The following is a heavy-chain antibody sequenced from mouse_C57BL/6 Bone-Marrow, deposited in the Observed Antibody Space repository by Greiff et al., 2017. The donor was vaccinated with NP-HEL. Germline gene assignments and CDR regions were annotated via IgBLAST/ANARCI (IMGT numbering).Heavy chain of an antibody. D-gene: IGHD1-1*01. V-gene: IGHV5-2*01. CDR3: SKPPQFITTVVALYYFDC. Sequence: EVMLVESGGGLVQPGESLKLSCESNEYEFPSHDMSWVRKTPEKRLELVAAINSDGGSTYYPDTMERRFIISRDNTKKTLYLQMSSLRSEDTALYYCSKPPQFITTVVALYYFDCWGQGTTLTVSS. J-gene: IGHJ2*01. CDR2: INSDGGST. CDR1: EYEFPSHD.